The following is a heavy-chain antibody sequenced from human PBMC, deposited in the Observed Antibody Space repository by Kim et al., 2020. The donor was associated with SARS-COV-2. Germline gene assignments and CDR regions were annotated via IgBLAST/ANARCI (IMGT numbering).Heavy chain of an antibody. D-gene: IGHD2-21*02. CDR3: ARGAGDYYVDY. J-gene: IGHJ4*02. V-gene: IGHV4-31*02. Sequence: SYNPSLKSRVTISVDTSKNQFSLKLSSVTAADTAVYYCARGAGDYYVDYWGQGTLVTVSS.